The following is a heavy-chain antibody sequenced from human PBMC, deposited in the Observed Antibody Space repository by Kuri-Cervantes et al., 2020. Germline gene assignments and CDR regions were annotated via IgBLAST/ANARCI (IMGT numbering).Heavy chain of an antibody. Sequence: SETLSLTCTISGYSISIGYYWAWIRQPPGKGLEWIGRVFITGSTNYNPSLQSRVTISVDKSRNQFSLSVTPVTAADTAVYFCARDGYGGFDKWGQGTLVTVSS. V-gene: IGHV4-38-2*02. CDR1: GYSISIGYY. CDR3: ARDGYGGFDK. J-gene: IGHJ4*02. CDR2: VFITGST. D-gene: IGHD5-18*01.